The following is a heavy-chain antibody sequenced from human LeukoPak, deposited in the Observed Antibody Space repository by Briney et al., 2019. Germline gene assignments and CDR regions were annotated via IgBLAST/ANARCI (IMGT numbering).Heavy chain of an antibody. D-gene: IGHD3-10*01. Sequence: GGSLRLSCAASGFTFSSYWMSWVRQAPGKGLEWVANIKQDGSEKYYVDSVKGRFTISRDNAKNTLFLQMNSLRADDTALYYCARDHNPVLGWFGELLDAFDMWGQGTVVTVSS. V-gene: IGHV3-7*01. CDR1: GFTFSSYW. CDR2: IKQDGSEK. J-gene: IGHJ3*02. CDR3: ARDHNPVLGWFGELLDAFDM.